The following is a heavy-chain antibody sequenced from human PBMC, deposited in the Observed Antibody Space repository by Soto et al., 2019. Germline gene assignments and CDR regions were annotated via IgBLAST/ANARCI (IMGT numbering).Heavy chain of an antibody. D-gene: IGHD2-2*02. CDR1: GGTFSSYA. CDR3: ARVPSSRGVRPIVVVPAAIGFDP. V-gene: IGHV1-69*13. J-gene: IGHJ5*02. Sequence: ASVKVSCKASGGTFSSYAISWVRQAPGQGLEWMGGIIPIFGTANYAQKFQGRVTITADESTSTAYMELRSLRSDDTAVYYCARVPSSRGVRPIVVVPAAIGFDPWGQGTLVTVSS. CDR2: IIPIFGTA.